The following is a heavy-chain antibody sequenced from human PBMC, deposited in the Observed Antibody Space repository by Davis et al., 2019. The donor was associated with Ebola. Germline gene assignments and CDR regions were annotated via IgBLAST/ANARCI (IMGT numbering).Heavy chain of an antibody. CDR1: GGSIISAGSY. CDR2: IYYSGST. CDR3: ARGTGPVDY. V-gene: IGHV4-30-4*01. J-gene: IGHJ4*02. Sequence: SETLSLTCTVSGGSIISAGSYWNWIRQHPGEGLEWIGYIYYSGSTYYNPSLKSRVTMSVDTSKNQFSLKLSSVTVADTAVYYCARGTGPVDYWGQGTLVTVSS. D-gene: IGHD1-14*01.